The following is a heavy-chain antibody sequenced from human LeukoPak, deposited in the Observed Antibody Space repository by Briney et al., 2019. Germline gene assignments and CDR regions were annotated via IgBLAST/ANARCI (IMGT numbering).Heavy chain of an antibody. J-gene: IGHJ5*02. D-gene: IGHD3-3*01. CDR1: GYTFTSYA. Sequence: ASVKVSCKASGYTFTSYARHWVRQAPGQRLEWMGWINAGNGNTKYSQKFQGRVTITRDTSASTAYMELSSLRSEDTAVYYCARGLGVVIIGWFDPWGQGTLVTVSS. CDR3: ARGLGVVIIGWFDP. CDR2: INAGNGNT. V-gene: IGHV1-3*01.